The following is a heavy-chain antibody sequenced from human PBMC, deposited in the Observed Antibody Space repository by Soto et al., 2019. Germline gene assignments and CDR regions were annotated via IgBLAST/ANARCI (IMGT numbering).Heavy chain of an antibody. V-gene: IGHV4-30-4*01. Sequence: MSLTCTVSGGSISSGNYYWSWIRQSPGKGLEWIGYIYSTGSSYYNPSLRSRVSMSVDTSKNQFSLNLSSVTAADAAVDFYARSVIQLLLSARERFDPCGQGT. J-gene: IGHJ5*02. CDR3: ARSVIQLLLSARERFDP. D-gene: IGHD2-21*01. CDR2: IYSTGSS. CDR1: GGSISSGNYY.